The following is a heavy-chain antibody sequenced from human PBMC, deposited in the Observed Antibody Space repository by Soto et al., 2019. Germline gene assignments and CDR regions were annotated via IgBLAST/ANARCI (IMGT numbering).Heavy chain of an antibody. CDR2: IDPSDSYT. D-gene: IGHD6-19*01. CDR1: GYSFTSYW. V-gene: IGHV5-10-1*01. Sequence: PGESLKISCKGSGYSFTSYWISWVRQMPGKGLEWMGRIDPSDSYTNYSPSFQGHVTISADKSISTAYLQWSSLKASDTAMYYCARVVGVAVAGKAFDYWGQGTLVTVSS. J-gene: IGHJ4*02. CDR3: ARVVGVAVAGKAFDY.